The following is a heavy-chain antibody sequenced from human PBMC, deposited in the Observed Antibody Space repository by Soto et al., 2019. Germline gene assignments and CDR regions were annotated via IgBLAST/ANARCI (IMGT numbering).Heavy chain of an antibody. J-gene: IGHJ4*02. CDR2: IYYSGST. CDR1: GGSISSYY. D-gene: IGHD6-6*01. V-gene: IGHV4-59*01. CDR3: AKVRDDHSYFFDY. Sequence: SETLSLTCTVSGGSISSYYWSWIRQPPGKGLEWIGYIYYSGSTTYNPSLKSPATISVDTSRNQFSLKLSSVTAADTAVYYCAKVRDDHSYFFDYWGQGTLVTVSS.